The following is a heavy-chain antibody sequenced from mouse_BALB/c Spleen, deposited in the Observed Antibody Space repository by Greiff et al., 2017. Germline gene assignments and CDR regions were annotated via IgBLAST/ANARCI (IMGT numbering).Heavy chain of an antibody. CDR3: GRDYGGSYWYFGV. J-gene: IGHJ1*01. CDR2: IWSDGST. D-gene: IGHD1-1*01. Sequence: VKLMESGPDLVAPSQSLSITCTVSGFSLTSYGVHWVRQPPGKGLEWLVVIWSDGSTTYNSALKSRLSISKDNSKSQVFLKMNSLQTDDTAMYYCGRDYGGSYWYFGVWGAGTTVTVSS. V-gene: IGHV2-6-2*01. CDR1: GFSLTSYG.